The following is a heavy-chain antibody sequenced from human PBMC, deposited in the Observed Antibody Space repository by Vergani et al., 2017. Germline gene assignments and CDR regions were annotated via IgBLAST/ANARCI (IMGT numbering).Heavy chain of an antibody. J-gene: IGHJ4*02. D-gene: IGHD2-2*02. Sequence: EVQLVESGGGLVKPGGSLRLSCAASGFTFSSYSMNWVRQAPGKGLEWVSSISSSSSYIYYADSVKGRFTISRDNAKNSLYLQMNSLRAEDTAVYYCASRASILLGYCSSTSCYKESDYWGQGTLVTVSS. CDR3: ASRASILLGYCSSTSCYKESDY. V-gene: IGHV3-21*01. CDR2: ISSSSSYI. CDR1: GFTFSSYS.